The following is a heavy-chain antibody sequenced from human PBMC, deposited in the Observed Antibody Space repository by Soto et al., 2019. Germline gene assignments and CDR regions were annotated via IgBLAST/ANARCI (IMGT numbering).Heavy chain of an antibody. CDR1: GFTFSSYW. CDR2: INSDGSST. V-gene: IGHV3-74*01. D-gene: IGHD3-3*01. J-gene: IGHJ5*02. Sequence: EVQLVESGGGLVQPGGSLRLSCAASGFTFSSYWMHWVRQAPGKGLVWVSRINSDGSSTSYADSVKGRFTISRDNAKNTLYLQMNSLRAEDTAVYYCARARDFWSGYNNWFDPWGQGTLVTVSS. CDR3: ARARDFWSGYNNWFDP.